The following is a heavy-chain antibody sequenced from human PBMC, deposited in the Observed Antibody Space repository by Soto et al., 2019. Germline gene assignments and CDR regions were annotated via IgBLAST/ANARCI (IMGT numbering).Heavy chain of an antibody. CDR3: AGGTLYYFDY. CDR2: ISGSGGST. V-gene: IGHV3-23*01. Sequence: PVGSLRLSCAASGFTFSSYAMSWVRQAPGKGLEWVSGISGSGGSTYYADSVKGRFTTSRDNSKNTLYLQMNSLRAEDTAVYYCAGGTLYYFDYWGQGTLVTVAS. J-gene: IGHJ4*02. D-gene: IGHD1-7*01. CDR1: GFTFSSYA.